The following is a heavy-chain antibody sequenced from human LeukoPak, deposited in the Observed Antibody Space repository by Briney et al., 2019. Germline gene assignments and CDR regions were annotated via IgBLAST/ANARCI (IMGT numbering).Heavy chain of an antibody. CDR1: VFTFSSYD. V-gene: IGHV3-30*02. CDR3: AKDSGWIGP. J-gene: IGHJ5*02. Sequence: QPGGSLRLSCAASVFTFSSYDVSWVRQATGQGLEWVTFIRSDGNNEYYADSVKGRFTISRDNSKNTLYLQMNSLRAEDTAVYYCAKDSGWIGPWGQGTLVTVSS. CDR2: IRSDGNNE. D-gene: IGHD3-10*01.